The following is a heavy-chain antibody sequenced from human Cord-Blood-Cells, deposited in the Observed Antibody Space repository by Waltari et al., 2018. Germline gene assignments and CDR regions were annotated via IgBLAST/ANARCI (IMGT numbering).Heavy chain of an antibody. J-gene: IGHJ3*02. Sequence: EVQLVESGGGLVKPVGSLRLSCAASGFTFSNAWMSWAGQAPGRGGEWVGRMKSKADGGTTDYAAPVKGRFTMSRDDSKNTLYLQMNSLKTEETVVYYCTTELGSDAFDIWGQGTMGTVSS. CDR1: GFTFSNAW. D-gene: IGHD2-15*01. CDR3: TTELGSDAFDI. CDR2: MKSKADGGTT. V-gene: IGHV3-15*01.